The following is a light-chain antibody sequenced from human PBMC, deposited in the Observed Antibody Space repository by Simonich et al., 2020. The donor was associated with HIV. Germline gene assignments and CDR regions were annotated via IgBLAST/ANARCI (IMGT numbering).Light chain of an antibody. J-gene: IGKJ4*01. Sequence: DIQMTQSPSSVSASVGDRVTTTCRASRSISTWLAWYQQKPGKAPKLLIYAASSLQSGAPTRFSGSGSETDFSLTISSLQPEDFATYYCQQTNRFPLTFGGGTKVEIK. CDR3: QQTNRFPLT. CDR2: AAS. CDR1: RSISTW. V-gene: IGKV1-12*01.